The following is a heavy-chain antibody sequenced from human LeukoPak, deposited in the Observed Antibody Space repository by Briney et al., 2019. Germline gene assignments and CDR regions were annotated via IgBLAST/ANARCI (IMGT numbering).Heavy chain of an antibody. CDR1: GFAFSSYA. CDR3: ARDIGCSSTSCYYYYGMDV. V-gene: IGHV3-30-3*01. D-gene: IGHD2-2*01. Sequence: GGSLRLSCAASGFAFSSYAMHWVRQAPGKGLEWVAVISYDGSNKYYADSVKGRFTISRDNSKNTLYLQMNSLRAEDTAVYYCARDIGCSSTSCYYYYGMDVWGQGTTVTVSS. CDR2: ISYDGSNK. J-gene: IGHJ6*02.